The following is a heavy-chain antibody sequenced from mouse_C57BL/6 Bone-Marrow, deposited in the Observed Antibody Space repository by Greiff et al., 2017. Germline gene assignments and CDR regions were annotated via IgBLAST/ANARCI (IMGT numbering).Heavy chain of an antibody. CDR2: ILPGSGST. CDR1: GYTFTGYW. D-gene: IGHD2-4*01. Sequence: QVQLKESGAELMKPGASVKLSCKATGYTFTGYWIEWVKQRPGHGLEWIGEILPGSGSTNYNEKFKGKATFTVDTSSNTAYMQLSSLTTEDSAIYYGASGLIADYEEAWFAYWGQGTLVTVSA. J-gene: IGHJ3*01. V-gene: IGHV1-9*01. CDR3: ASGLIADYEEAWFAY.